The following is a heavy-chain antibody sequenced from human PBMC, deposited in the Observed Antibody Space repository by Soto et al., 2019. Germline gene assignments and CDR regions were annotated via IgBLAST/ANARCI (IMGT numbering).Heavy chain of an antibody. CDR2: ISYDGSNK. V-gene: IGHV3-30-3*01. D-gene: IGHD2-15*01. CDR3: ARDTVVVVAANYLDY. Sequence: GGSLRLSCAASGFTFSSYAMHWVRQAPGKGLEWVAVISYDGSNKYYADSVKGRFTISRDNSKNTLYLQMNSLRAEDTAVYYCARDTVVVVAANYLDYWGQGTLVTVSS. CDR1: GFTFSSYA. J-gene: IGHJ4*02.